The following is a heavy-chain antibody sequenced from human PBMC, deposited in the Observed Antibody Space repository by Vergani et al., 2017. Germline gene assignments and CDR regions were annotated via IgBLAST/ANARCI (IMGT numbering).Heavy chain of an antibody. J-gene: IGHJ4*02. CDR1: EYSFGNYW. Sequence: VELVPSGPEMRKPGESLKISCKGSEYSFGNYWIGWGRQMPGKGLEWMGIIYPADSDTRYSPSFQGQVTISADKSISTAFLQWDSLKASDTALDYCARHTTYTDSWGQGTLVTVSS. D-gene: IGHD1-1*01. CDR3: ARHTTYTDS. V-gene: IGHV5-51*01. CDR2: IYPADSDT.